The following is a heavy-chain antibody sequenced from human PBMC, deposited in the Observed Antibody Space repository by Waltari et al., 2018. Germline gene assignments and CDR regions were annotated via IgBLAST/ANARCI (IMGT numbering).Heavy chain of an antibody. D-gene: IGHD3-22*01. Sequence: EVQLVESGGGLIQPGGSLRLSCAASGFTVSSKYMSWVRQAPGKGLEWVSVIYSGGSTYYADSVKGRFTISRDNSKNTLYLQMNSLRAEDTAVYYCATTPHYYDSSGYYYYWGQGTLVTVSS. V-gene: IGHV3-53*01. CDR2: IYSGGST. J-gene: IGHJ4*02. CDR1: GFTVSSKY. CDR3: ATTPHYYDSSGYYYY.